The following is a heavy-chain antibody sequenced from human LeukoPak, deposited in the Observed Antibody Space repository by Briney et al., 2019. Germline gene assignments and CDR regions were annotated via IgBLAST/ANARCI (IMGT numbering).Heavy chain of an antibody. CDR2: INLISGYT. J-gene: IGHJ3*02. D-gene: IGHD6-13*01. Sequence: ASVKVSCKASGYTFTSYDINWVRQATGQGIEWMGWINLISGYTGYAQKFQDRVTMTVDTSKSTAYMELSSLRSEDAAVYYCARGNRLYTSSWSSLAFDIWGQGTMVTVSS. CDR1: GYTFTSYD. V-gene: IGHV1-8*01. CDR3: ARGNRLYTSSWSSLAFDI.